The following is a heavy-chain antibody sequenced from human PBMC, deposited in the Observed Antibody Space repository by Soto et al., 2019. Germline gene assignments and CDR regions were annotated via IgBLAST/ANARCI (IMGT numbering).Heavy chain of an antibody. D-gene: IGHD6-13*01. Sequence: GASVKVSCKASGGTFSSYAISWVRQAPGQGLEWMGGIIPIFGTANYAQKFQGRVTITADESTSTAYMELSSLRSEDTAVYYCARREHNIAADGNRWFDPWGQGTLVTVSS. J-gene: IGHJ5*02. CDR3: ARREHNIAADGNRWFDP. CDR1: GGTFSSYA. V-gene: IGHV1-69*13. CDR2: IIPIFGTA.